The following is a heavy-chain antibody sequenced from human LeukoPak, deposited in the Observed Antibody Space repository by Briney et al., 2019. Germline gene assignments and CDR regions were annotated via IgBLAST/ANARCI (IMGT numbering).Heavy chain of an antibody. Sequence: PSETLSLTCTVSGGSLRSYCWSWIRQPPGKGLEWIGFIYHSGSTDYNPSLKSRGTISVDTSKNQFSLKPRSVTAADTAVYYCARTNYYGSGSYYPDFWGQGTLVTVSS. CDR3: ARTNYYGSGSYYPDF. D-gene: IGHD3-10*01. CDR1: GGSLRSYC. J-gene: IGHJ4*02. V-gene: IGHV4-59*08. CDR2: IYHSGST.